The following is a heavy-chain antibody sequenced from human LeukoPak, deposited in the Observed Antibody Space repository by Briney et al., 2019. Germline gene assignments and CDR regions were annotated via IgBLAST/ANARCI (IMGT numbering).Heavy chain of an antibody. Sequence: SETLSLTCAAYGGSFSGYYWSWIRQPPGKGLEWIGEINHSGSTNYNPSLKSRVTISVDTSKNQFSLKLSSVTAADTAVYYCARGRGAISEVALNYWGQGTLVTVSS. CDR1: GGSFSGYY. D-gene: IGHD3-10*01. CDR3: ARGRGAISEVALNY. CDR2: INHSGST. V-gene: IGHV4-34*01. J-gene: IGHJ4*02.